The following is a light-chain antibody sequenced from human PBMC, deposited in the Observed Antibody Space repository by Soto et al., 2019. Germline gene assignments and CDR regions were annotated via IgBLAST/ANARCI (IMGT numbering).Light chain of an antibody. J-gene: IGLJ1*01. CDR3: SSLAVSNSFV. V-gene: IGLV2-8*01. CDR1: SNDVGGYNY. Sequence: QSVLTQPPSASGSPGQSVTISCTGTSNDVGGYNYVSWYQQHPGKAPQLMIYEVNKRPSGVPDRFSGSKSGNTASLTVSGLQAEDEADYYRSSLAVSNSFVCGTGPKVTVL. CDR2: EVN.